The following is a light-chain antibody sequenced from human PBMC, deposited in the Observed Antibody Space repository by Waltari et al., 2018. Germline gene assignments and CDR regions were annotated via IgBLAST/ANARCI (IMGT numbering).Light chain of an antibody. CDR2: STN. CDR3: VLYISGCVWV. J-gene: IGLJ3*02. V-gene: IGLV8-61*01. Sequence: QTVVTQEPSFSVSPGGTVTLTCGLSSGSVSTNNFPSWYQQTPGQAPRTLIYSTNTRSSGVPDRFSGSILGNKAALTITGAQADDDSNYYCVLYISGCVWVFGGGTKLTVL. CDR1: SGSVSTNNF.